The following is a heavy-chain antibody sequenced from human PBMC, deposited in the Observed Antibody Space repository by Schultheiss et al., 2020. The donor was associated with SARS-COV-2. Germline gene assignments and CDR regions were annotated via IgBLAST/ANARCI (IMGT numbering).Heavy chain of an antibody. D-gene: IGHD3-10*01. V-gene: IGHV4-4*01. CDR1: IRSRNW. J-gene: IGHJ4*02. CDR3: ARVEYYGSGSHDY. Sequence: IRSRNWWSWVRQPPGKGLEWNGEIHHSGTTKYNPSLKSRGTISIDKSKNQFSLKVTSVTAPDTAVDFCARVEYYGSGSHDYWGQGSTVTVSS. CDR2: IHHSGTT.